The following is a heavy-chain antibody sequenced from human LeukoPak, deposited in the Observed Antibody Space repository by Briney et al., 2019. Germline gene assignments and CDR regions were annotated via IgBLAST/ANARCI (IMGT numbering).Heavy chain of an antibody. V-gene: IGHV4-59*01. CDR3: ARGGIAAAESNWFDP. Sequence: SETLSLTCTVSGGSISSYYWSWIRQPPGKGLEWIGYIYYSGSTNYNPSLKSRVTISVDTSKNQFSLKLSSVTAADTAVYYCARGGIAAAESNWFDPWGQGTLVTVSP. CDR2: IYYSGST. D-gene: IGHD6-13*01. CDR1: GGSISSYY. J-gene: IGHJ5*02.